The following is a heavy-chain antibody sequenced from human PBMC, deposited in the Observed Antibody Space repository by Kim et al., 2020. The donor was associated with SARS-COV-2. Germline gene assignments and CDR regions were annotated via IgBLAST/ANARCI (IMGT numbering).Heavy chain of an antibody. V-gene: IGHV1-69*13. CDR3: ARGQGEFWGSYRYTYFDY. CDR1: GGTFSSYA. D-gene: IGHD3-16*02. Sequence: SVKVSCKASGGTFSSYAISWVRQAPGQGLEWMGGIIPIFGTTNYAQKFQGRVTITADESTSTAYMELSSLRSEDTAVYYCARGQGEFWGSYRYTYFDYWGQGTLVTVSS. J-gene: IGHJ4*02. CDR2: IIPIFGTT.